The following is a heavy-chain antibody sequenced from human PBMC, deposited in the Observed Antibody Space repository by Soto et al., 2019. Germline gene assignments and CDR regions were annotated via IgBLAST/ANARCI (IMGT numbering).Heavy chain of an antibody. J-gene: IGHJ4*02. CDR2: IRSKANTYAT. V-gene: IGHV3-73*01. Sequence: GGSLRLSCAASGFPLSGSAMHWVRQASGKGLEWVGRIRSKANTYATAYAASVKGRFTISRDDSKHTAYLQMNSLKTEDTAVYYCTRHRSGWYVETNWGQGTLVTVSS. D-gene: IGHD6-19*01. CDR1: GFPLSGSA. CDR3: TRHRSGWYVETN.